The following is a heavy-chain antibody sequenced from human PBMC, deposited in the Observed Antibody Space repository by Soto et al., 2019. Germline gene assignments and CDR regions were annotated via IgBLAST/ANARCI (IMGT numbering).Heavy chain of an antibody. D-gene: IGHD6-25*01. J-gene: IGHJ1*01. CDR3: AREGHSRGYGAYLQH. CDR1: EFIFSSYG. V-gene: IGHV3-30*03. CDR2: ISSDGSVK. Sequence: QVQLVESGGGVVQPGRSLRLSCAASEFIFSSYGMHWVRQAPGKGLEWVPVISSDGSVKYYADFVKGRFTISRDNSKNTLYLQMNSLRTEDTAVYHCAREGHSRGYGAYLQHWGQGTLVTVSS.